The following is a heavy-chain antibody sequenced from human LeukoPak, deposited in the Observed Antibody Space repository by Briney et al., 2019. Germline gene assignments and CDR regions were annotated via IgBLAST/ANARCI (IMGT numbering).Heavy chain of an antibody. D-gene: IGHD2-2*01. Sequence: ASVKVSCKASGYTFTGYYMHWVRQAPGQGLEWMGWINPNSGGTNYAQKFQGRVTMTRDTSISTAYMELSRLRSDDTAVYYCARAPSVTAPGDSDIVIIPAALDYWGQGTLVTVSS. CDR2: INPNSGGT. CDR1: GYTFTGYY. J-gene: IGHJ4*02. V-gene: IGHV1-2*02. CDR3: ARAPSVTAPGDSDIVIIPAALDY.